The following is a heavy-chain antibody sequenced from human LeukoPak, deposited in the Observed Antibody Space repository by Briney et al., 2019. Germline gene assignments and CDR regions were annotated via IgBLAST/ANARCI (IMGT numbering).Heavy chain of an antibody. V-gene: IGHV4-34*01. CDR1: GGSFSGYY. CDR2: INHSGST. D-gene: IGHD3-22*01. Sequence: SETLSLTCAVYGGSFSGYYWSWIRQPPGKGLEWIGEINHSGSTNYNPSLKSRVTISVDTSKNQFSLKLSSVTAADTAVYYCARVSSSTYYYDSSGYYYFDYWGQGTLVTVSS. CDR3: ARVSSSTYYYDSSGYYYFDY. J-gene: IGHJ4*02.